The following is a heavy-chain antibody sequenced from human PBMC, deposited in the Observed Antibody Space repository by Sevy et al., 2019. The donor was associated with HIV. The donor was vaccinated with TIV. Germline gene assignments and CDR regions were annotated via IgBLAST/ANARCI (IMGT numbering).Heavy chain of an antibody. CDR3: AKPEDESSQWPSDY. Sequence: GGSLRLSCAASGFTFSSYVMSWVRQAPGKGLEWVSAISGSGGSTYYADSVKGRFTISRDNSKNTLYLQMNSLRAEDTAVYYCAKPEDESSQWPSDYWGQGTLVTVSS. CDR1: GFTFSSYV. D-gene: IGHD6-19*01. V-gene: IGHV3-23*01. J-gene: IGHJ4*02. CDR2: ISGSGGST.